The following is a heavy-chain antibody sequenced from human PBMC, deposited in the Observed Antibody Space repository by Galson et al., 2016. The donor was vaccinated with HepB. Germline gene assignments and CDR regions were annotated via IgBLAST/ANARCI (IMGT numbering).Heavy chain of an antibody. V-gene: IGHV3-23*01. J-gene: IGHJ4*02. CDR3: AKGPYYDFRGQMAYFDN. D-gene: IGHD3-3*01. CDR1: GFAFSSYA. CDR2: ISGNGGRT. Sequence: SLRLSCAASGFAFSSYAMSWVRLAPGKGLEYVLSISGNGGRTDSGDSVKGRFTISRDNSNNTLYLQMNSLSAEDTAVYYCAKGPYYDFRGQMAYFDNWGRGTLVTVSA.